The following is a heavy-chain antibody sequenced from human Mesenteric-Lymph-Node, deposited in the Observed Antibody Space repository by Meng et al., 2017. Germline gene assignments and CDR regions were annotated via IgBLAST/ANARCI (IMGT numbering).Heavy chain of an antibody. V-gene: IGHV4-4*02. Sequence: SAPGLLAPSGTLSLTCGAAGVSIRSNIRGTWVRQPPGKGLEWIGDIDDSGSTNYNPSLNSRISISLDKSKNHFSLKVNSVTAVDTAVYYCARGKQDAWELLAYWGQGALVTVSS. CDR1: GVSIRSNIR. CDR3: ARGKQDAWELLAY. CDR2: IDDSGST. D-gene: IGHD1-26*01. J-gene: IGHJ4*02.